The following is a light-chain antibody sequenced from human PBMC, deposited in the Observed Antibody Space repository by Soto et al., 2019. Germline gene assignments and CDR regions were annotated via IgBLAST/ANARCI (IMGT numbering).Light chain of an antibody. CDR3: AAWDDSLSGLV. Sequence: QSVLTQPPSVSGAPGQRVTISCTGSSSNIGAGYDVHWYQQLPGTAPKLLMYGNNNRPSGVPDRFSGSKSGTSASLAISGLRSEDEADYHCAAWDDSLSGLVFGGGTKLTVL. V-gene: IGLV1-40*01. J-gene: IGLJ2*01. CDR1: SSNIGAGYD. CDR2: GNN.